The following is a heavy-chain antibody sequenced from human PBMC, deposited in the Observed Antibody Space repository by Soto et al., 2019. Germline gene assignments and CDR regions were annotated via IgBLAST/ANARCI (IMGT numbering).Heavy chain of an antibody. Sequence: GGSLRLSCAASGFTFSSYSMNWVRQAPGKGLEWVSYISSSSSTIYYADSVKGRFTISRDNAKNSLYLQMNSLRAEDTAVYYCARETREQWLVRYFDYWGQGTLVTVSS. CDR3: ARETREQWLVRYFDY. CDR1: GFTFSSYS. V-gene: IGHV3-48*01. D-gene: IGHD6-19*01. J-gene: IGHJ4*02. CDR2: ISSSSSTI.